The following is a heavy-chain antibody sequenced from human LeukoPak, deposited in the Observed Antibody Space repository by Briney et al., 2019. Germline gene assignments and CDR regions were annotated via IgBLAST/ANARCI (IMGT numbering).Heavy chain of an antibody. Sequence: PGGSLRLSCAASGFTFTSSGFHWVRQAPGKGLEWVALIWYDGSNKYYADSVKGRFTISRDNSKNTLYLQMNSLRAEDTAVYYCARGDSSGWDWYFDLWGRGTLVTVSS. CDR2: IWYDGSNK. J-gene: IGHJ2*01. CDR3: ARGDSSGWDWYFDL. CDR1: GFTFTSSG. V-gene: IGHV3-33*01. D-gene: IGHD6-19*01.